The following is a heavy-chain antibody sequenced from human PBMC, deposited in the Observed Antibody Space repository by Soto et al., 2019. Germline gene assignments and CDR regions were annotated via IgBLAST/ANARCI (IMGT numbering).Heavy chain of an antibody. CDR2: IGSSGST. J-gene: IGHJ4*02. Sequence: GGSLRLSCVASGFTFDTYALNWVRQAPGKGLEWVSAIGSSGSTYYADSVKGRFTISRDTPKKTLDLQMNSLRFEDTAKYYCAKGFRSLEWYSLAPFDYWGQGSLVTVSS. V-gene: IGHV3-23*01. CDR3: AKGFRSLEWYSLAPFDY. D-gene: IGHD3-3*01. CDR1: GFTFDTYA.